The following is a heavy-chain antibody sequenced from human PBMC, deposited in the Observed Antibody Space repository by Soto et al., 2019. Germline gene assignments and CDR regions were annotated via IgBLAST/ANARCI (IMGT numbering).Heavy chain of an antibody. CDR1: GGSISSGGYY. CDR3: ASQASGWYPDY. V-gene: IGHV4-31*03. Sequence: SETLSLTCTVSGGSISSGGYYWSWLRQHPGKGLEWIGYIFDSGTTYYNPSLESRVTISVDPSKSQFSLRLTSVTATDTAVYYCASQASGWYPDYWGQGTLVTVSS. CDR2: IFDSGTT. J-gene: IGHJ4*02. D-gene: IGHD6-19*01.